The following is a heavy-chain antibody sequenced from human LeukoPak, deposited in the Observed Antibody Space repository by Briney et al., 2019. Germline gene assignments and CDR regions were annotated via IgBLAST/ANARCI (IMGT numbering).Heavy chain of an antibody. J-gene: IGHJ4*02. CDR3: ARYSGNSYFY. D-gene: IGHD1-26*01. Sequence: ASVKVSCKASGYTFTSYGISWVRQAPGQGLEWMGWISVYSGHTNYAQKFQGRVTMTTDTSTTTAYMELGSLRSDDTAVYYCARYSGNSYFYWGQGTLVTVSS. V-gene: IGHV1-18*01. CDR1: GYTFTSYG. CDR2: ISVYSGHT.